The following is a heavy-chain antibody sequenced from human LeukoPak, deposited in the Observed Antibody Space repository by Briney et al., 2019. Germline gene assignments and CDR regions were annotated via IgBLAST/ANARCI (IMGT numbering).Heavy chain of an antibody. V-gene: IGHV4-34*01. J-gene: IGHJ4*02. D-gene: IGHD1-26*01. CDR2: INHSGTT. CDR1: GGSFSSYY. Sequence: SETLSLTCAVFGGSFSSYYWSWIRQPPGKGPEWIGEINHSGTTNYNPSLKSRVTISVDTSKNQFSLKLNSVSAADTAVYFCAREGASVTNFDYWGQGTLVTVSS. CDR3: AREGASVTNFDY.